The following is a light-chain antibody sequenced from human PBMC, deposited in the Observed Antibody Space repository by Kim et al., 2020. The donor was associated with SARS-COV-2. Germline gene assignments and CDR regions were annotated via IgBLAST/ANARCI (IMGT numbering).Light chain of an antibody. V-gene: IGLV2-14*01. CDR1: SSDVGYYNY. Sequence: HSALTQPASVSGSPGQSIAISCTGSSSDVGYYNYVSWFQQHPDKVPKLIIHDVSKRPSGVSDRFSGSKSGNTASLTISGLQAEDEADYYCSSYRGDNSFVFGTGTKVTVL. CDR2: DVS. J-gene: IGLJ1*01. CDR3: SSYRGDNSFV.